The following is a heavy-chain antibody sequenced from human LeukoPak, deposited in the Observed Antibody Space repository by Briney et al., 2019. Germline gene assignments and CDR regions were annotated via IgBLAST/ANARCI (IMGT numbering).Heavy chain of an antibody. J-gene: IGHJ4*02. V-gene: IGHV3-21*01. CDR3: VRDVGWELLRRGIGYYFDY. CDR2: ISSSSSYI. Sequence: GGSLRLSCAASGFTFSSHSMNWVRQAPGKGLEWVSSISSSSSYIYYADSVKGRFTISRDNAKNSLYLQMNSLRAEDTAVYYCVRDVGWELLRRGIGYYFDYWGQGTLVTVSS. CDR1: GFTFSSHS. D-gene: IGHD1-26*01.